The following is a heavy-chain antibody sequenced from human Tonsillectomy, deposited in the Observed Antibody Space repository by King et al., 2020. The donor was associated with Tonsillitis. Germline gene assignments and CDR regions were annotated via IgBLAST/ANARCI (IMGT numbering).Heavy chain of an antibody. CDR2: ISGSGGST. J-gene: IGHJ6*03. Sequence: VQLVESGGGLVQPGGSLRLSCAASGFTFSSYAMSWVRQAPGKGLEWVSAISGSGGSTYYADSVKGRFTISRDNSKNTLYLQMNSLRAEDTAVYYCAKVSGDYDYVWGRYLENYYYYYMDVWGKGTTVTVSS. V-gene: IGHV3-23*04. D-gene: IGHD3-16*02. CDR3: AKVSGDYDYVWGRYLENYYYYYMDV. CDR1: GFTFSSYA.